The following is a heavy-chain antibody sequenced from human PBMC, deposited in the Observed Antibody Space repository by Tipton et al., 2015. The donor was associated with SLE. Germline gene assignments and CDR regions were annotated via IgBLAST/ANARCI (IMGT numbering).Heavy chain of an antibody. CDR3: ARTMFDPWNGFVRKYFDF. Sequence: TLSLTCTVSGGSLSTYYWTWIRQPPGKGLEWIGDIYYTGITNYKPSLKSRVTISLDMSKNHISLRLNSVTAADTAVYYCARTMFDPWNGFVRKYFDFWGQGTLVTVAS. CDR1: GGSLSTYY. V-gene: IGHV4-59*01. J-gene: IGHJ4*02. D-gene: IGHD3-3*01. CDR2: IYYTGIT.